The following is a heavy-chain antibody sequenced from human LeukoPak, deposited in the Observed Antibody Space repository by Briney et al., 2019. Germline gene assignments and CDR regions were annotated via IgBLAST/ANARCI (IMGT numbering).Heavy chain of an antibody. Sequence: GESLKISCKGSGYRFTSYWIAWVRQMPGKGLEWMGIIYPGDSDTRYSPSFQGQVTISADKSISTAYLQWSSLKASDTAIYYCARHSGVCSIAGCYVAYWGQGTLVSVSS. CDR2: IYPGDSDT. V-gene: IGHV5-51*01. D-gene: IGHD2-2*01. CDR1: GYRFTSYW. CDR3: ARHSGVCSIAGCYVAY. J-gene: IGHJ4*02.